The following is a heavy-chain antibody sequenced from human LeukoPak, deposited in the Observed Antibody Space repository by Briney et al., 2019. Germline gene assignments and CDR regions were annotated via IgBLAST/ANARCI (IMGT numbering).Heavy chain of an antibody. J-gene: IGHJ4*02. Sequence: GGSLRLSCAASGFTVSSNYMSWVRQAPGKGLEWVSVIYSDSGGSTYYADSVKGRFTMSRDNSKNTLYPHMNSLRAEDTAVYYCARGFTHDYGDYFDYWGQGTLVTVSS. CDR3: ARGFTHDYGDYFDY. V-gene: IGHV3-66*01. CDR2: IYSDSGGST. CDR1: GFTVSSNY. D-gene: IGHD4-17*01.